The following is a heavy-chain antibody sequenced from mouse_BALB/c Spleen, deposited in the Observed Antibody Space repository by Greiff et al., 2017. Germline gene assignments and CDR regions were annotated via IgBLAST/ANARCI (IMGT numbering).Heavy chain of an antibody. CDR1: GDSITSGY. Sequence: EVQRVESGPSLVKPSQTLSLTCSVTGDSITSGYWNWIRKFPGNKLEYMGYISYSGSTYYNPSLKSRISITRDTSKNQYYLQLNSVTTEDTATYYCARPSYSHDGVFAYWGQGTLVTVSA. CDR2: ISYSGST. V-gene: IGHV3-8*02. J-gene: IGHJ3*01. CDR3: ARPSYSHDGVFAY. D-gene: IGHD2-14*01.